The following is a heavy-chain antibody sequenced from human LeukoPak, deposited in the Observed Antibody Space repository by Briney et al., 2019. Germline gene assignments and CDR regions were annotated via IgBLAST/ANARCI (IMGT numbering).Heavy chain of an antibody. D-gene: IGHD5-18*01. CDR2: IYYSGST. J-gene: IGHJ4*02. V-gene: IGHV4-39*07. CDR3: ATRGNSYGSAYFDY. Sequence: SETLSLTCTVSGGSISSSSYYWGWIRQPPGKGLEWIGSIYYSGSTYYNPSLKSRVTISVDTSKNQFSLKLSSVTAADTAVYYCATRGNSYGSAYFDYWGQGTLVSVSS. CDR1: GGSISSSSYY.